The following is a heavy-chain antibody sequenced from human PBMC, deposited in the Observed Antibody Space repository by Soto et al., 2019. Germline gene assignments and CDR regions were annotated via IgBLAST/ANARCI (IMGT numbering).Heavy chain of an antibody. CDR3: ARFSRRDDDFDI. V-gene: IGHV4-34*01. CDR2: INHSGST. J-gene: IGHJ3*02. CDR1: GGSFSGYY. Sequence: NPSETLSLTCAVYGGSFSGYYWSWIRQPPGKGLEWIGEINHSGSTNYNPSLKSRVTISVDTSKNQFSLKLSSVTAADTAVYYCARFSRRDDDFDIWGQVTMVTVSS.